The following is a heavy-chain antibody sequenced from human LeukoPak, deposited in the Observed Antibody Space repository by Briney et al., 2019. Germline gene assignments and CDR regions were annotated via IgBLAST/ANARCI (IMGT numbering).Heavy chain of an antibody. CDR2: IKYDGNEE. V-gene: IGHV3-7*01. CDR3: KSGGAAPGSFDN. CDR1: GFTFSDYW. D-gene: IGHD6-13*01. Sequence: GGSLRLSCAASGFTFSDYWMSWMRQAPGKGLEWAANIKYDGNEEYYVDSVKGRFTISRDNAKNSLYLQLNSLRLEDTAVYYCKSGGAAPGSFDNLGQGTLVTVSP. J-gene: IGHJ4*02.